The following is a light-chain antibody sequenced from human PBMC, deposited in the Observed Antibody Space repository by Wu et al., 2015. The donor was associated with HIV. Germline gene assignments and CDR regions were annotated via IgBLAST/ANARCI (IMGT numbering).Light chain of an antibody. J-gene: IGKJ1*01. CDR1: QSLSTNY. CDR3: RQYGISPWT. CDR2: GAS. Sequence: EIVLTQSPGTLSLSPGERATLSCRASQSLSTNYLAWYQHQPGQAPRLLIYGASSRASGIPDRFSGSGSGTDFTLTISRVEPEDFAVYYCRQYGISPWTFGQGTKVEI. V-gene: IGKV3-20*01.